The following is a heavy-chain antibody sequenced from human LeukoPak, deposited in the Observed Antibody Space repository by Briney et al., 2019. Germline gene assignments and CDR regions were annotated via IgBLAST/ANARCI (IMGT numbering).Heavy chain of an antibody. Sequence: SETLSLTCTVSGGSISSYYWSWIRQPPGKGLEWIGYIYYSGSTNYNPSLKSRVTISVDTSKNQFSLKLSSVTAADTAVYYCARLWNYYDSSGYHPHIDYWGQGTLVTVSS. CDR3: ARLWNYYDSSGYHPHIDY. D-gene: IGHD3-22*01. CDR1: GGSISSYY. CDR2: IYYSGST. V-gene: IGHV4-59*08. J-gene: IGHJ4*02.